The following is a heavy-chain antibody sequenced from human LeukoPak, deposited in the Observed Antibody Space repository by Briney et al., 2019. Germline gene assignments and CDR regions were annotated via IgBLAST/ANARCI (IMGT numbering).Heavy chain of an antibody. CDR2: FSAYNGNT. CDR3: ERVMGNEDFWSGYFHY. J-gene: IGHJ4*02. D-gene: IGHD3-3*01. CDR1: GYTFTSYG. Sequence: ASVKVSCTAAGYTFTSYGIIWVRQAPGQGLEWMGWFSAYNGNTNYAQKLQGRVTVTTDTSTSTAYKELRSLRSDNTAVYYCERVMGNEDFWSGYFHYWGQGTLVTVSS. V-gene: IGHV1-18*01.